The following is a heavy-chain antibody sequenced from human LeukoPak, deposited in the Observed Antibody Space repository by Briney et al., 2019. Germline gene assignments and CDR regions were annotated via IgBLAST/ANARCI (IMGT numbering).Heavy chain of an antibody. Sequence: GGSLRLSCAASGFTFSNAWMSWVRQAPGKGLEWVGRIKSKTDGGTTDYAAPVKGRFTISRDDSKNTLYLQMNSLKTEDTAVYYCTTDVGATGDDFDYWDQGTLVTVSS. CDR3: TTDVGATGDDFDY. CDR2: IKSKTDGGTT. CDR1: GFTFSNAW. J-gene: IGHJ4*02. D-gene: IGHD1-26*01. V-gene: IGHV3-15*01.